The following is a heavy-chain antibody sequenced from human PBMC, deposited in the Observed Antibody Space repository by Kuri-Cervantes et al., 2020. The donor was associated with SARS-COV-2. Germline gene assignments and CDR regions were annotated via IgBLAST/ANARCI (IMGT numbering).Heavy chain of an antibody. D-gene: IGHD2-8*01. CDR1: GFTFDAYA. CDR2: INSDGSST. V-gene: IGHV3-74*01. J-gene: IGHJ5*02. CDR3: ARGGEDFVQETRNWFEP. Sequence: GEALKISCAASGFTFDAYAMHWVRQAPGKGLVWVSRINSDGSSTSYADSVKGRFTISRDNAKNSLFLQMNSLRADDTAAYYCARGGEDFVQETRNWFEPWGRGTQVTVSS.